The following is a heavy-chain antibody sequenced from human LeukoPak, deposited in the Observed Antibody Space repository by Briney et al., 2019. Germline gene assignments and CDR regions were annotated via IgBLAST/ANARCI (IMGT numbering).Heavy chain of an antibody. V-gene: IGHV4-30-2*01. J-gene: IGHJ4*02. CDR3: ARGGYGDYLFDY. D-gene: IGHD4-17*01. Sequence: SQTLSLTCAVSGGSISSGGYSWSWIRQPPGKGLEWIGYIYHSGSTYYNPSLKSRDTISVDRSKNQFSLKLSSVTAADTAVYYCARGGYGDYLFDYWGQGTLVTVSS. CDR1: GGSISSGGYS. CDR2: IYHSGST.